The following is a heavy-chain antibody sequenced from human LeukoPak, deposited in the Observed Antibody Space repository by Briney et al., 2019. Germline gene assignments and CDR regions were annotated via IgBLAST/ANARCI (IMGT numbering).Heavy chain of an antibody. Sequence: SGGSLRLSCAASGFTFSNAWMSWVRQAPGKGLEWVGRIKSKTDGGTTDYAAPVKGRFTISRDDSKNTLYLQMNSLKTEDTAVYYCTTDLYSIDEAPNFDYWGQGTLATVSS. CDR1: GFTFSNAW. CDR3: TTDLYSIDEAPNFDY. V-gene: IGHV3-15*01. D-gene: IGHD3-3*02. J-gene: IGHJ4*02. CDR2: IKSKTDGGTT.